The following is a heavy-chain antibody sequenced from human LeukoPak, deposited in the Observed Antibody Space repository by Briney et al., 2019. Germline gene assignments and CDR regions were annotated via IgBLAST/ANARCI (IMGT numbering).Heavy chain of an antibody. CDR3: ARGDGSALDY. V-gene: IGHV4-61*02. CDR1: GGSISSGSYY. D-gene: IGHD3-10*01. Sequence: PSETLSLACTVSGGSISSGSYYWSWIRQPAGKGLEWIGRIYTSGSTNYNPSLKSRVTISVDTSKNQFSLKLSSVTAADTAVYYSARGDGSALDYWGQGTLVTVSS. CDR2: IYTSGST. J-gene: IGHJ4*02.